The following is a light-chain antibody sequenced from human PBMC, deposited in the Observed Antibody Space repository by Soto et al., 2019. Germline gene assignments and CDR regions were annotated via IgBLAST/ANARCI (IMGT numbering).Light chain of an antibody. Sequence: DIQMTQSPSSLSASVGDRVTITCRASQSISTYLNWYQQKPGKVPRLLIYGAASLQSGVPPRFSGSGSGTDFTLTISSLQPEDFATYYCQQSYSTPITFGGGTKVDIK. CDR1: QSISTY. J-gene: IGKJ4*01. CDR2: GAA. V-gene: IGKV1-39*01. CDR3: QQSYSTPIT.